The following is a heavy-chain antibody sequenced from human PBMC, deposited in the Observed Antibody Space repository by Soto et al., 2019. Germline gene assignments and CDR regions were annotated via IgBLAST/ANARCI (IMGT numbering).Heavy chain of an antibody. J-gene: IGHJ4*02. CDR2: IDLSNSGT. CDR1: GYSFSNHW. D-gene: IGHD6-19*01. V-gene: IGHV5-51*01. Sequence: EVQLVQSGAEVKKPGESLKISCKGFGYSFSNHWIGWVRQMPGKGLEWMGFIDLSNSGTRYSPSFQGKVAISADKSISTVYLQWSSLKASDTDMYYCARRTSTSGWRHYFDYWGQGTLVTVSS. CDR3: ARRTSTSGWRHYFDY.